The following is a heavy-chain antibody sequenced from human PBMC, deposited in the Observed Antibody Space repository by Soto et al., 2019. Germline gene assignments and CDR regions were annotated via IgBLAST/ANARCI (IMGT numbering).Heavy chain of an antibody. CDR1: GYSFTSYG. V-gene: IGHV1-18*01. CDR2: ISAYNGNT. D-gene: IGHD3-3*01. J-gene: IGHJ6*03. CDR3: PRVLRFLEWLLPMDV. Sequence: ASVTGYCKASGYSFTSYGISWVRQENGQGLEWMGWISAYNGNTNYAQKLQGRVTMTTDTSTSTAYMELRSLRSDDTAVYYCPRVLRFLEWLLPMDVWGKGTTVTVSS.